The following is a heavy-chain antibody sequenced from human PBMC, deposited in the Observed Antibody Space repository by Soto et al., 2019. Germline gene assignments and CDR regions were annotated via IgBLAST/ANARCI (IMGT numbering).Heavy chain of an antibody. V-gene: IGHV3-49*03. CDR3: TRDQGKAPWPTSFDY. Sequence: GGSLRLSCTASGFSFGDYMMSWFRQAPGKGLEWVGFIRSKTYGETAEYAASVTGRFTISRDDSKAITYLQMNSLKTEDTAVYYCTRDQGKAPWPTSFDYWGQGTLATVSS. D-gene: IGHD6-13*01. J-gene: IGHJ4*02. CDR1: GFSFGDYM. CDR2: IRSKTYGETA.